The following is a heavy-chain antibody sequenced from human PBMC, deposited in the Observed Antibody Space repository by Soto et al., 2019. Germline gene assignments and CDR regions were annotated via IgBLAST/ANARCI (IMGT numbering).Heavy chain of an antibody. J-gene: IGHJ4*02. V-gene: IGHV3-30-3*01. CDR1: GFTFSSYA. CDR2: ISYDGSNK. D-gene: IGHD5-18*01. Sequence: PGGSLRLSCAASGFTFSSYAMHWVRQAPGKGLEWVAVISYDGSNKYYADSVKGRFTISRDNSKNTLYLQMNSLRAEDTAVYYCARDTIQAMDDRGEFDYWGQGTLVTVSS. CDR3: ARDTIQAMDDRGEFDY.